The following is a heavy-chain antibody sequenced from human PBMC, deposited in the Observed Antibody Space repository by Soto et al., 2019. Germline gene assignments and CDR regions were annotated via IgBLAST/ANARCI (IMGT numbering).Heavy chain of an antibody. CDR2: IYYSGST. V-gene: IGHV4-59*08. D-gene: IGHD3-10*01. J-gene: IGHJ4*02. CDR1: GGSISSYY. Sequence: QVQLQESGPGLVKPSETLSLTCTVSGGSISSYYWSWIRQPPGKGLEWIGYIYYSGSTNYNPSLKSRVTISVDTSKNPFSLKLSSGTAADTAGYYWARLRGSGSCYDYWGQGTLVTVSS. CDR3: ARLRGSGSCYDY.